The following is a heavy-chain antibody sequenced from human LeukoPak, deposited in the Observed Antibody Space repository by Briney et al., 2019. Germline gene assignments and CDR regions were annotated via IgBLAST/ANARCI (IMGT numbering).Heavy chain of an antibody. D-gene: IGHD6-13*01. V-gene: IGHV3-48*03. CDR1: GFTFSSYE. CDR2: ISSSGSTI. Sequence: GESLRLSCAASGFTFSSYEMNWVRQAPGKGLEWVSYISSSGSTIYYADSVKGRFTISRDNAKNSLYLQMNSLRAEDTAVYYCASSSSWFSIFDYWGQGTLVTVSS. CDR3: ASSSSWFSIFDY. J-gene: IGHJ4*02.